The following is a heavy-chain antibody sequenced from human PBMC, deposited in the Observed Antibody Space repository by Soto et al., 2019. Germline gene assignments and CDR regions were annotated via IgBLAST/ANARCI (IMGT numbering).Heavy chain of an antibody. Sequence: SETMSLTCSVSGGSISSGGFTWSWVRPSPGKGLELMGYIYYSGNTYYNPSLKTRVTISVDRSKNEFSLRLSSVTDPDTAVYYCARPTFILKGYYDGTYYYY. V-gene: IGHV4-30-2*06. J-gene: IGHJ6*01. CDR1: GGSISSGGFT. D-gene: IGHD3-22*01. CDR3: ARPTFILKGYYDGTYYYY. CDR2: IYYSGNT.